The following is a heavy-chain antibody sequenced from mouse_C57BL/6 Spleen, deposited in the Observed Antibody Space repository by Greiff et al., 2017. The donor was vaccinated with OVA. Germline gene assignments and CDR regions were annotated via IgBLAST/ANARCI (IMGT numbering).Heavy chain of an antibody. J-gene: IGHJ3*01. CDR1: GFTFSSYT. V-gene: IGHV5-9*01. CDR3: ARKDDAWFAY. CDR2: ISGGGGNT. Sequence: EVQRVESGGGLVKPGGSLKLSCAASGFTFSSYTMSWVRQTPEKRLEWVATISGGGGNTYYPDSVKGRFTISRDNAKNTLYLQMSSLRSEDTALYYCARKDDAWFAYWGQGTLVTVSA.